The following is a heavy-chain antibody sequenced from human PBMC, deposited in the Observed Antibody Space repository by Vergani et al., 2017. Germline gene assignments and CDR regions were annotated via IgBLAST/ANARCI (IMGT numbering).Heavy chain of an antibody. Sequence: EVQLVESGGGLVQPGGSLRFSCAALGFTFSSYDMHWVRQATGKGLEWVSAIGTAGDTYYPGSVKGRFTISRENAKNSLYLQMNSLRAGDTAVYYCARGYSARYSGYDWDYWGQGTLVTVSS. J-gene: IGHJ4*02. CDR3: ARGYSARYSGYDWDY. CDR1: GFTFSSYD. D-gene: IGHD5-12*01. V-gene: IGHV3-13*04. CDR2: IGTAGDT.